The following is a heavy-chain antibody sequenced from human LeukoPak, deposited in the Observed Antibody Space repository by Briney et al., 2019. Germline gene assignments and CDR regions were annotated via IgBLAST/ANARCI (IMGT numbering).Heavy chain of an antibody. V-gene: IGHV3-66*01. Sequence: GGSLRLSCTASGFSVSDIPMNWVRQTSGKGLDWVSGLYRGGATYYADSLGGRFTISRDDSKNMLFLQMTNLRVDDTATYYCARGNDRVGGRLDPWGQGTRVTVSS. D-gene: IGHD3-22*01. CDR1: GFSVSDIP. CDR2: LYRGGAT. J-gene: IGHJ5*02. CDR3: ARGNDRVGGRLDP.